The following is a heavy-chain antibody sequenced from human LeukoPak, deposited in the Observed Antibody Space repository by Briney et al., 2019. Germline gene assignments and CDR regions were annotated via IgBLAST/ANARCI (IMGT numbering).Heavy chain of an antibody. CDR1: GGSISSYY. Sequence: SETLSLTCTVSGGSISSYYWSWIRQPPGKGLEWIGYIYYSGSTNYNPSLKSRVTISVDTSKNQFSLKLTSVTAADTAVYYCASTRITISGVISEFDPWGQGILVTVSS. CDR2: IYYSGST. D-gene: IGHD3-3*01. J-gene: IGHJ5*02. V-gene: IGHV4-59*01. CDR3: ASTRITISGVISEFDP.